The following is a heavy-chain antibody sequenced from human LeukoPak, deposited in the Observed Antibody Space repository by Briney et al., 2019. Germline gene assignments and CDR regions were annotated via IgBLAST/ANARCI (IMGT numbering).Heavy chain of an antibody. CDR3: AKDLSTGHAGRTHYFDP. D-gene: IGHD1-14*01. CDR2: ISYDGSNK. J-gene: IGHJ5*02. Sequence: GGSLRLSCAASGFTFSSYGMHWVRQAPGKGLEWVAVISYDGSNKYYADSVKGRFTISRDNSKNTLYLQMNSLRAEDTAVYYCAKDLSTGHAGRTHYFDPWGQGTLVTVSS. CDR1: GFTFSSYG. V-gene: IGHV3-30*18.